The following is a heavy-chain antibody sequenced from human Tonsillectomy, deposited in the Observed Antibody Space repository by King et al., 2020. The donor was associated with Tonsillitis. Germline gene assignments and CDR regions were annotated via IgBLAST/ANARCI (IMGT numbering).Heavy chain of an antibody. J-gene: IGHJ1*01. CDR2: IRYDGSNK. V-gene: IGHV3-30*02. CDR3: AKVFVGDCSLYF. Sequence: VQLVESGGGVVQPGGSLRLSCAASGFTFSSHGMHWVRQAPSKGLEWVAFIRYDGSNKYYADSVKGRFTISRDNSKNTLNLQMNSLRAEDTAVYYCAKVFVGDCSLYFWGQGPLVIVSS. CDR1: GFTFSSHG. D-gene: IGHD2-21*02.